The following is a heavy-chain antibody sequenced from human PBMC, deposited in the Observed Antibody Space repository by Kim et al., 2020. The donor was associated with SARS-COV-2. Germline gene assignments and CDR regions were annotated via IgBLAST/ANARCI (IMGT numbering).Heavy chain of an antibody. D-gene: IGHD3-9*01. V-gene: IGHV4-39*07. J-gene: IGHJ6*02. CDR2: IYYSGST. CDR3: ARDWYDILTGPYYYYYGMDV. CDR1: GGSISSSSYY. Sequence: SETLSLTCTVSGGSISSSSYYWGWIRQPPGKGLEWIGSIYYSGSTYYNPSIKSRVTISVDTSKNQFSLKLSSVTAADTAVYYCARDWYDILTGPYYYYYGMDVWGQGTTVTVSS.